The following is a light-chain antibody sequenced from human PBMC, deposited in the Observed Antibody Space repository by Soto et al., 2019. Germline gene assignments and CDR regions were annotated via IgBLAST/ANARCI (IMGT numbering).Light chain of an antibody. CDR1: QSLLESRGYNC. Sequence: DIVMSQSPLSLAVTPGEPASISCRSSQSLLESRGYNCLEWYLQKPGQSPQLLIFLGSNRASGVPDRFSGSGSGTDFTLKISRVEAEDVGVYYCMQSLHAPLTFGQGTKVEIK. J-gene: IGKJ1*01. CDR3: MQSLHAPLT. V-gene: IGKV2-28*01. CDR2: LGS.